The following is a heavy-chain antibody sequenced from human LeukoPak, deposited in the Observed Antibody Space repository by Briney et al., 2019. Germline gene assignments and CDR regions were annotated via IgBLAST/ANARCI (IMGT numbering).Heavy chain of an antibody. CDR2: IKEEWREK. D-gene: IGHD3-10*01. Sequence: GGALRLSCAASRFTLCIYWMSWVRPAPGEGVGWVANIKEEWREKNYVDSVKGRFTISRDNAKNSLYLQMNSLRAEDTAVYYCARDGMGEDLWFGEPNYYYYYYMDVWGKGTAVTVSS. CDR3: ARDGMGEDLWFGEPNYYYYYYMDV. V-gene: IGHV3-7*01. CDR1: RFTLCIYW. J-gene: IGHJ6*03.